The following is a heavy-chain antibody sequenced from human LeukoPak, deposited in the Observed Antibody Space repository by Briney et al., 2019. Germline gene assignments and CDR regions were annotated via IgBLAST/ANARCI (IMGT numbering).Heavy chain of an antibody. D-gene: IGHD2-21*01. CDR1: GFTSSKSW. J-gene: IGHJ4*02. CDR3: ARDTVGVLDY. V-gene: IGHV3-7*01. Sequence: PGGSLRLSCAASGFTSSKSWMAWVRQVPGKGLEWVANIKEDAGTKHYAGSVEGRFTISRDNAKNLVYLQMNSLRADDTAIYHCARDTVGVLDYWGQGALVTVSS. CDR2: IKEDAGTK.